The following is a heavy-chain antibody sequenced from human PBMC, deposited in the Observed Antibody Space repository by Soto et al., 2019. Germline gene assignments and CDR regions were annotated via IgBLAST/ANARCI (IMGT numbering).Heavy chain of an antibody. Sequence: SETLSLTCTVSGGSISSYYWSWIRQPPGKGLEWIGYIYYSGSTNYNPSLKSRVTISVDTSKNQFSLKLGSVTAADTAVYYCARRGKCGGDCYSRALYYYGMDVWGQGTTVTVSS. D-gene: IGHD2-21*02. V-gene: IGHV4-59*01. CDR1: GGSISSYY. J-gene: IGHJ6*02. CDR3: ARRGKCGGDCYSRALYYYGMDV. CDR2: IYYSGST.